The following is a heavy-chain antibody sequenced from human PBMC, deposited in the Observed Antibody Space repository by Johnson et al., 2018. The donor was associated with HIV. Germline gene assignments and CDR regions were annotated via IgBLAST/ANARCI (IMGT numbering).Heavy chain of an antibody. CDR1: GFTFSSYG. CDR3: AKRAATRDDAFDI. J-gene: IGHJ3*02. Sequence: QVQLVESGGGVVQPGGSLRLSCAASGFTFSSYGIHWVRQAPGKGLEWVTFIRFDGTKKYYADSVKGRFTISRDDSKNTVHLQISSLRPADTAVYYCAKRAATRDDAFDIWGQGTMVTVSS. CDR2: IRFDGTKK. D-gene: IGHD6-25*01. V-gene: IGHV3-30*02.